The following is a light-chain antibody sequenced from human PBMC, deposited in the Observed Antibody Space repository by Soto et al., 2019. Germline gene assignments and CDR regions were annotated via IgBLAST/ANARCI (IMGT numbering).Light chain of an antibody. CDR1: SSNIGNNY. CDR3: GTWDSSLSAHAV. J-gene: IGLJ7*01. Sequence: QSVLTQPPSVSAAPGQRVTISCSGSSSNIGNNYVSWYQQLPGTAPKLLIYDNHKRPSGIPDRFSGSKSGTSATLGITGLQTGDEADYYCGTWDSSLSAHAVFGGGTQLTVL. CDR2: DNH. V-gene: IGLV1-51*01.